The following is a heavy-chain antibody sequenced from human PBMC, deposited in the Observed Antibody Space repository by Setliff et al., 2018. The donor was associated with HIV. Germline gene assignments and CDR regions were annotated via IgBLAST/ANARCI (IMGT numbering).Heavy chain of an antibody. CDR2: IYYSGST. V-gene: IGHV4-59*11. CDR3: ARGQPPGAVVTPGAFDI. J-gene: IGHJ3*02. CDR1: GGSISSHY. D-gene: IGHD2-21*02. Sequence: SETLSLTCNVSGGSISSHYWSWIRQPPGKGLEWIGYIYYSGSTNYNPSLKSRVTISVDTSKNQFSLKLSSVIAADTAVYYCARGQPPGAVVTPGAFDIWGQGTMVTVSS.